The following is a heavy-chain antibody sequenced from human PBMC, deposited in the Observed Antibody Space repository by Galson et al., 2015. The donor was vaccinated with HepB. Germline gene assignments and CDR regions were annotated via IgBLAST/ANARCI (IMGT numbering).Heavy chain of an antibody. Sequence: LRLSCAASGFTFTTHGMHWVRQAPGKGLEWVAVIWYDGSRKEYVDSVKSRFNISRDNSKNTLFLEMNSLRDEDTAVYYCARANEYSRKLGYYYYGMDVWGQGTTVTVSS. CDR1: GFTFTTHG. V-gene: IGHV3-33*01. CDR3: ARANEYSRKLGYYYYGMDV. D-gene: IGHD6-6*01. CDR2: IWYDGSRK. J-gene: IGHJ6*02.